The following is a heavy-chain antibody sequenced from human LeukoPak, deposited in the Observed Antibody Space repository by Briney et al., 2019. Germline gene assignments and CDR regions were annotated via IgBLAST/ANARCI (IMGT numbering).Heavy chain of an antibody. CDR3: ARSLPWGYYDYGDYGYYYYMDV. V-gene: IGHV1-2*02. CDR1: GYTFTTYY. Sequence: ASVKVPCKASGYTFTTYYMHWVRQAPGQGLEWMGWINPNSGGTNYAQKFQGRVTMTRDTSISTAYMELTSLRSDDTAIYYRARSLPWGYYDYGDYGYYYYMDVWGKGTTVTVSS. CDR2: INPNSGGT. D-gene: IGHD4-17*01. J-gene: IGHJ6*03.